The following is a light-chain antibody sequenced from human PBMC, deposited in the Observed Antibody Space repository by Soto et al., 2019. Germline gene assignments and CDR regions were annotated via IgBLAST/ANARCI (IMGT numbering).Light chain of an antibody. Sequence: DIQMTQSPSTLSASVGDRVTITCRASQTISSWLAWYQQKPGEAPKLLIYDASSLERGVPSRFIGSGSGTDFSLTISSLQPEDFATYYCQQSYSFPRTFGRGTKVDIK. CDR1: QTISSW. CDR3: QQSYSFPRT. J-gene: IGKJ1*01. V-gene: IGKV1-5*01. CDR2: DAS.